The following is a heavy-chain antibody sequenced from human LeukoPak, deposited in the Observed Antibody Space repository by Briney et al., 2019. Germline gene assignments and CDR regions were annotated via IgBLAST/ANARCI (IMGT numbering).Heavy chain of an antibody. CDR3: ARGRRQILGSGSYIDY. CDR2: INPNSGGT. D-gene: IGHD3-10*01. Sequence: ASVKVSCKASGYTFTGYYMHWVRQAPGQGLEWMGWINPNSGGTNYAQKFQGRVTMTRDTSISTAYMELSRLRSDDTAVYYCARGRRQILGSGSYIDYWGQGTLVTVSS. V-gene: IGHV1-2*02. CDR1: GYTFTGYY. J-gene: IGHJ4*02.